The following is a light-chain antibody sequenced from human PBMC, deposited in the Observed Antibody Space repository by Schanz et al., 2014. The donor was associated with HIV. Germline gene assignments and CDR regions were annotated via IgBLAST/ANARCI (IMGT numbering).Light chain of an antibody. Sequence: QSALTQPASVSGSPGQSITISCTGTSSDVGNYNYVSWYQQHPGKAPKLMIYDVSNRPSGISNRFSGSKSGNTASLTISGLRAEDEADYYCSSHTSGRALFGGGTKLTVL. CDR3: SSHTSGRAL. V-gene: IGLV2-14*03. CDR1: SSDVGNYNY. J-gene: IGLJ2*01. CDR2: DVS.